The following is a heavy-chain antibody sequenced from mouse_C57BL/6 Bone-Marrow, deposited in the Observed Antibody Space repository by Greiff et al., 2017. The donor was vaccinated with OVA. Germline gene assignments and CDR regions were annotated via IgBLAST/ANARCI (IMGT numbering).Heavy chain of an antibody. D-gene: IGHD1-1*01. V-gene: IGHV1-63*01. CDR1: GYTFTNYW. CDR2: IYPGGGYT. CDR3: ARGKDYYGSSYAMDY. Sequence: VQLQQSGAELVRPGTSVKMSCKASGYTFTNYWIGWAKQRPGHGLEWIGDIYPGGGYTNYNEKFKGKATLTADKSSSTAYMQFSSLTSEDSAIYYCARGKDYYGSSYAMDYWGQGTSVTVSS. J-gene: IGHJ4*01.